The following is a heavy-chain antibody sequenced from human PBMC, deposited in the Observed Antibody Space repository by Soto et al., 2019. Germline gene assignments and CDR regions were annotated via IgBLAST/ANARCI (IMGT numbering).Heavy chain of an antibody. CDR3: ARELGYCSSTSCYKGYYGMDV. CDR1: GFTFSSYG. CDR2: IWYDGSNK. D-gene: IGHD2-2*02. Sequence: GGSLRLSCAASGFTFSSYGMHWVRQAPGKGLEWVAVIWYDGSNKYYADSVKGRFIISRDNSKNTLYLQMNSLRAEDTAVYYCARELGYCSSTSCYKGYYGMDVWGPGTTVTVSS. V-gene: IGHV3-33*01. J-gene: IGHJ6*02.